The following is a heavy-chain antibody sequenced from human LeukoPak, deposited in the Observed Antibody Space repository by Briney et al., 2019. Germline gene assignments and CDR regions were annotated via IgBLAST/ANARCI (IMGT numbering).Heavy chain of an antibody. J-gene: IGHJ4*02. CDR2: IYPGDSDT. CDR1: GYSFSSYW. Sequence: GESLKISCQGSGYSFSSYWIVWVRQLPGKGLEWMGIIYPGDSDTRYSPTFQGQVTISADKSISTAYLQWSSLKASDTAMYYCARHRTPAAVPDYWGQGTLVTVSS. V-gene: IGHV5-51*01. D-gene: IGHD6-13*01. CDR3: ARHRTPAAVPDY.